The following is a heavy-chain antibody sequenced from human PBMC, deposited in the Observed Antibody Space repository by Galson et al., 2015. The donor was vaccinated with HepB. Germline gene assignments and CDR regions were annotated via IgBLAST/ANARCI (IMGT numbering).Heavy chain of an antibody. CDR3: ARLQYYDILTGYFPNPYFDY. J-gene: IGHJ4*02. CDR2: ISSSSSYT. Sequence: SLRLSCAASGFTFSDYYMSWIRQAPGKGLEWVSYISSSSSYTNYADSVKGRFTISRDNAKNSLYLQMNSLRAEDTAVYYCARLQYYDILTGYFPNPYFDYWGQGTLVTVSS. V-gene: IGHV3-11*06. CDR1: GFTFSDYY. D-gene: IGHD3-9*01.